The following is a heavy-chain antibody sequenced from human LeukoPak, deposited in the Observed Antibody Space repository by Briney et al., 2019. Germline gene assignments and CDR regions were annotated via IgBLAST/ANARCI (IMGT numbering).Heavy chain of an antibody. CDR3: ARVAVAGHCYYYYGMDV. CDR1: GYSFTSYD. V-gene: IGHV1-8*01. Sequence: ASVKVSCKASGYSFTSYDINWVRQATGQGLEWMGWMNPNSGNTGYAQKFQGRVTMTRNTSISTAYMELSSLRSEDTAVYYCARVAVAGHCYYYYGMDVWGQGTTVTVSS. J-gene: IGHJ6*02. CDR2: MNPNSGNT. D-gene: IGHD6-19*01.